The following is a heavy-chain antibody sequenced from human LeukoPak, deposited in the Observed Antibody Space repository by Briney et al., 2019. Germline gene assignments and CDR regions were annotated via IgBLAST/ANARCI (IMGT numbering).Heavy chain of an antibody. Sequence: GWSLRLSCAASGFTFISYWMHWVRQAPGKGLVWVSRINSDGSTTSYAASVKGRFTISRDTAKNTLYLQMNSLRAEDTAVYYCARGHHYYDSSAYYYWGQGTLVTVSS. CDR1: GFTFISYW. V-gene: IGHV3-74*01. D-gene: IGHD3-22*01. CDR3: ARGHHYYDSSAYYY. J-gene: IGHJ4*02. CDR2: INSDGSTT.